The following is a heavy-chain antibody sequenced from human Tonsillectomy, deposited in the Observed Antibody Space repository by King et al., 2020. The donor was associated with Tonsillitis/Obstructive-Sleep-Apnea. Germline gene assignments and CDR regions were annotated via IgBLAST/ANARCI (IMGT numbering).Heavy chain of an antibody. CDR2: INAYNGNT. CDR3: ARDFHDYGDKYNWFDP. V-gene: IGHV1-18*01. CDR1: GYTFTSYG. D-gene: IGHD4-17*01. Sequence: QLVQSGAEVKKPGASVKVSCKASGYTFTSYGISWVRQAPGQGLEWMGWINAYNGNTNYAQKLQGRVTMTTDTSTSTAYMELRSLRSDDTAVYYCARDFHDYGDKYNWFDPWGQGTLVTVSS. J-gene: IGHJ5*02.